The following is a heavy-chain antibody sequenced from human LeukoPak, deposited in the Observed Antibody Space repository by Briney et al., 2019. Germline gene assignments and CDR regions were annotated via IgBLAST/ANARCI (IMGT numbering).Heavy chain of an antibody. CDR3: ARFTMVRGVIGTAQYFDY. CDR1: GFTSGDYA. V-gene: IGHV3-49*04. CDR2: IRSKAYGGTT. D-gene: IGHD3-10*01. J-gene: IGHJ4*02. Sequence: GGTLRLSRTASGFTSGDYAMSWVPQAPGKGLEWVGVIRSKAYGGTTEYAASVKGRFTISRDDSKSIAYLQMNSLKTEDTAVYYCARFTMVRGVIGTAQYFDYWGQGTLVTVSS.